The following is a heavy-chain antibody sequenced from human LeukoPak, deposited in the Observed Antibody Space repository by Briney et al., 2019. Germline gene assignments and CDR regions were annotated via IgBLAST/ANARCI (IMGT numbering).Heavy chain of an antibody. D-gene: IGHD3-3*01. CDR1: GGSISSSIYY. CDR3: VRDRPRYYDFWSGKMDV. J-gene: IGHJ6*04. Sequence: SETLSLTCTVSGGSISSSIYYWGWIRQPPGKGLEWIGSIYYSGSTYYNPSLKSRVTISVDTSKNQFSLKLSSVTAADTAVYYCVRDRPRYYDFWSGKMDVWGKGTTVTVSS. CDR2: IYYSGST. V-gene: IGHV4-39*07.